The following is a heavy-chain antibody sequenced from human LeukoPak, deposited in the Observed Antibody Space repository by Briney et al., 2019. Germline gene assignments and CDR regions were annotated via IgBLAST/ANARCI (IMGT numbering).Heavy chain of an antibody. V-gene: IGHV3-23*01. Sequence: GGSLRLSCEVSGFTFSSYGMSWVRQAPGKGLEWVSAISGSGGSTYYADSVKGRFTISRDNSKNTLYLQMNSLRAEDTAVYYCAKEDGATYYYGSGRVKGIDYWGQGTLVTVSS. CDR1: GFTFSSYG. J-gene: IGHJ4*02. D-gene: IGHD3-10*01. CDR3: AKEDGATYYYGSGRVKGIDY. CDR2: ISGSGGST.